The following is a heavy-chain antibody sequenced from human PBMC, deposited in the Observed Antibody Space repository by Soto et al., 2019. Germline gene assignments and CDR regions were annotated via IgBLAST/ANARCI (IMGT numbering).Heavy chain of an antibody. Sequence: QVQLQESGPGLVKPSETLSLTCTVSGGSISSYYWSWIRQPPGKGLEWIGYIYYSGSTNYNPSLKSRDTIPVDTSKNQFSRKRSSVPAADTAVYYWAGEGTPVNSYSYSGMDVWGQGTTVTVSS. CDR3: AGEGTPVNSYSYSGMDV. J-gene: IGHJ6*02. V-gene: IGHV4-59*01. D-gene: IGHD1-1*01. CDR2: IYYSGST. CDR1: GGSISSYY.